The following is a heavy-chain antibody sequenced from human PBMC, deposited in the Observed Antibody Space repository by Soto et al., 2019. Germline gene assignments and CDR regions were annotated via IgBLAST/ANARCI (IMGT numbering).Heavy chain of an antibody. J-gene: IGHJ4*02. D-gene: IGHD3-22*01. CDR3: ASSHYYDSSGYGWAIDY. V-gene: IGHV4-30-2*01. CDR1: GGSISSGGYS. Sequence: QLQLQESGSGVVKPSQTLSLTCAVSGGSISSGGYSWSWIRQPPGKGLEWIGYIYHSGSTYYNPSLKRRVTISVDRSKNQFSLKLSSVTAADTAVYYCASSHYYDSSGYGWAIDYWGQGTLVTVSS. CDR2: IYHSGST.